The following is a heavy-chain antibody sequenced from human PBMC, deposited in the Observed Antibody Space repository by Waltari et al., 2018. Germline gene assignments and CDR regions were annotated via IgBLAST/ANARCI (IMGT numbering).Heavy chain of an antibody. J-gene: IGHJ5*02. CDR1: GFSFSCSD. Sequence: EVHLLQSGGGLVQPGGSLRLSGVASGFSFSCSDSAWVRQAPGKGLEWVSAISSAGNSIYYANSVKGRFTISRDNSENTLYLHTTSLRVEDTAVYYCAKFVPIGAPGSHYAESWGQGTLVTVSS. V-gene: IGHV3-23*01. CDR2: ISSAGNSI. CDR3: AKFVPIGAPGSHYAES. D-gene: IGHD2-2*01.